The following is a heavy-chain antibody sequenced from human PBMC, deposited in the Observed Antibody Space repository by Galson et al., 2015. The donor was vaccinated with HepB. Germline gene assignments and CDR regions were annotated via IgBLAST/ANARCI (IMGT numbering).Heavy chain of an antibody. CDR3: AHSHKDIAVVPPVFYFDY. CDR1: GFSVSTSGVG. Sequence: PALVKPTQTLTLPCTFSGFSVSTSGVGVGWIRQPPGKALEWLALIYWDDDMRYNLSLRSRLTITKDTSKNQVVLTMTNMDPVDTATYYCAHSHKDIAVVPPVFYFDYWGQGTLVTVSS. V-gene: IGHV2-5*02. D-gene: IGHD2-2*01. CDR2: IYWDDDM. J-gene: IGHJ4*02.